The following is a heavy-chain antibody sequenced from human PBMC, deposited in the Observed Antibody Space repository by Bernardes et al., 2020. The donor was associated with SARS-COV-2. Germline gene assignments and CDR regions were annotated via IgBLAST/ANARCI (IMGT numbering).Heavy chain of an antibody. CDR2: SGRGGAGT. Sequence: GGSLRLSCAASGFTLSDFAMSWVRQTPGKGLEWVSGSGRGGAGTNYADFVKGRFTISRDNSKNTLFLQMNSLRAEDTGIYYCAKDYCDADWDFFGCWGQGTLVSVSS. V-gene: IGHV3-23*01. CDR3: AKDYCDADWDFFGC. J-gene: IGHJ4*02. CDR1: GFTLSDFA. D-gene: IGHD2-21*02.